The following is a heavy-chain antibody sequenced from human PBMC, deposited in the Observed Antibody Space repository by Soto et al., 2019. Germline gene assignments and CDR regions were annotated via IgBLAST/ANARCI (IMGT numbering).Heavy chain of an antibody. D-gene: IGHD3-9*01. J-gene: IGHJ4*02. CDR2: IRTKAHTYAT. CDR3: TRGRTDTGHDY. Sequence: GGSLRLSCAASGFNLSASAIHWVRQASGEGLEWVGHIRTKAHTYATAYIASVEGRFTISRDDSKNTAYLHMDSLKTEDTAVYFCTRGRTDTGHDYWGQGDLVTVSS. CDR1: GFNLSASA. V-gene: IGHV3-73*01.